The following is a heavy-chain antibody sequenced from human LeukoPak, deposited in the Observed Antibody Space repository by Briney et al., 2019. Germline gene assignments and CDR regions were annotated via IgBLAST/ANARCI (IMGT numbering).Heavy chain of an antibody. J-gene: IGHJ4*02. D-gene: IGHD5-12*01. CDR3: ATECKECGYDFLLDY. V-gene: IGHV1-24*01. CDR1: GYTLTELS. Sequence: ASVKVSCKVSGYTLTELSMHWVRQAPGKGLEWMGGFDPEDGETIYAQKFQGRVTMTEDTSTDTAYMELSSLRSEDTAVYYCATECKECGYDFLLDYWGQGTLVTVSS. CDR2: FDPEDGET.